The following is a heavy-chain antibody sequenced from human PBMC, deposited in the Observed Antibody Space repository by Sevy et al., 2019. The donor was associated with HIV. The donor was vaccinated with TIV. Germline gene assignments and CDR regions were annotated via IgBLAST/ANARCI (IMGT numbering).Heavy chain of an antibody. J-gene: IGHJ4*02. V-gene: IGHV4-61*01. Sequence: SETLSLTCTVSGGSVSSSSYYWSWIRQSPGKGLEWIGYIHYSGSTDYNPSLKSRVTLSVDTSKNQFSLKLSSVTAADTAVYYCSRVSTMVLVVTYYFDYWGQGTLVTVSS. CDR3: SRVSTMVLVVTYYFDY. D-gene: IGHD3-10*01. CDR2: IHYSGST. CDR1: GGSVSSSSYY.